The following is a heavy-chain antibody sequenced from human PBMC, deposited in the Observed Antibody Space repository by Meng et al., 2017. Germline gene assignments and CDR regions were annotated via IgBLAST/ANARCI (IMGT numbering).Heavy chain of an antibody. V-gene: IGHV1-18*01. CDR1: GYTFTSYG. CDR2: ISAYNGNT. Sequence: ASVKVSCKASGYTFTSYGISWVRQAPGQGLEWMGWISAYNGNTNYAQKLQGRVTMTTDTSTSTAYMELRSLRSDDTAVYYCARGPGIVVAEDGLAFDIWGQGTMVTVSS. CDR3: ARGPGIVVAEDGLAFDI. J-gene: IGHJ3*02. D-gene: IGHD3-22*01.